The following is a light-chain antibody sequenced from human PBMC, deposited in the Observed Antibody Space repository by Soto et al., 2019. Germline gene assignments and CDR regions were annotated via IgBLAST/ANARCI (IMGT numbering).Light chain of an antibody. V-gene: IGKV3-11*01. CDR3: LHGRNWPRIT. Sequence: EIVLTQSPATLSLSPGERATLSCRASQSVSSYLAWYQQKPGQAPRLLIYDASNRATGIPSRFSGSGSGTDLSLAISCVEPEDFSVDYCLHGRNWPRITFGPGTKVVIK. J-gene: IGKJ3*01. CDR2: DAS. CDR1: QSVSSY.